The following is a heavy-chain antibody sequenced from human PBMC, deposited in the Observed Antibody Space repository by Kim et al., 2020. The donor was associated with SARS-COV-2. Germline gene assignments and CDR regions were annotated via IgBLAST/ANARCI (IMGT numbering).Heavy chain of an antibody. V-gene: IGHV3-30*18. J-gene: IGHJ6*02. CDR2: ISYDGSNK. CDR1: GFTFSSYG. D-gene: IGHD6-13*01. Sequence: GGSLRLSCAASGFTFSSYGMHWVRQAPGKGLEWVAVISYDGSNKYYADSVKGRFTISRDNSKNTLYLQMNSLRAEDTAVYYCAKNGGSSRYEGGYYYYYYGMDVWGQGTTVTVSS. CDR3: AKNGGSSRYEGGYYYYYYGMDV.